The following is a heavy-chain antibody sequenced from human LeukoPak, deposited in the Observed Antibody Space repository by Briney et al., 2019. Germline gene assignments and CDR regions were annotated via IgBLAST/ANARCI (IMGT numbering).Heavy chain of an antibody. CDR3: AGYYYDSSGYPGKVY. V-gene: IGHV4-59*02. CDR2: IYHTGST. J-gene: IGHJ4*02. D-gene: IGHD3-22*01. CDR1: GGSVSDYY. Sequence: SETLSLTCTISGGSVSDYYWSWIRQSPGKGLEWIGYIYHTGSTSYSPSLKSRVTISADTSQNQFSLKLSSVTAADTAVYYCAGYYYDSSGYPGKVYWGQGTLVTVSS.